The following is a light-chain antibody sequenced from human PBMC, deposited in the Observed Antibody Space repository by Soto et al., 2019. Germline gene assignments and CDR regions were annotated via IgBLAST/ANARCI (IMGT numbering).Light chain of an antibody. Sequence: EIVMTQSPATLSVSPGERATLSCRASQSVSSNLAWYQQKPGQAPRLLIFGASTRATGTPARFSGSGSGTEFTLTISSLQSEDFAVYYCQQYNNWLTWTFGQGTKVDIK. CDR2: GAS. V-gene: IGKV3-15*01. CDR1: QSVSSN. CDR3: QQYNNWLTWT. J-gene: IGKJ1*01.